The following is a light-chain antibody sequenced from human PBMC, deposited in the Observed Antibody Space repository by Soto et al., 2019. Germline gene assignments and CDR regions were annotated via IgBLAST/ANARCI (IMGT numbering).Light chain of an antibody. V-gene: IGLV2-14*01. CDR2: AVS. Sequence: QSVLTQPASVSGSPGQSITISCTGTSSDVGGYNYVSWYQQHPGKAPKLMIYAVSNRPSGVSNRFSGSKSGNTASLTISGLQAEDEDDYYCSSYTSSSTLYVFGTGTKVTVL. CDR3: SSYTSSSTLYV. J-gene: IGLJ1*01. CDR1: SSDVGGYNY.